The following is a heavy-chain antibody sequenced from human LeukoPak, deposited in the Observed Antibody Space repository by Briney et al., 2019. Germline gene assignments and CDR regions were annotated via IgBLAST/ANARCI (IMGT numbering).Heavy chain of an antibody. Sequence: GGSLRLSCAASGFTFSSYWMSWVRQAPGKGLEWVANIKQDGSEKYYVDSVKGRFTISRDNAKNSLYLQMNSLRAEDTAVYYCAREKDIVVVPAAENWFDPWGQETLVTVSS. CDR1: GFTFSSYW. CDR2: IKQDGSEK. CDR3: AREKDIVVVPAAENWFDP. V-gene: IGHV3-7*01. D-gene: IGHD2-2*01. J-gene: IGHJ5*02.